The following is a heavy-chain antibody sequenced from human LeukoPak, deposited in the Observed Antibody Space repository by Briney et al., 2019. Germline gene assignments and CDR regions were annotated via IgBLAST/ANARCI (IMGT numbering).Heavy chain of an antibody. CDR3: ARHAYSNYEYWYFDL. CDR1: GGSISSSSYY. V-gene: IGHV4-39*01. Sequence: SETLSLTCTVSGGSISSSSYYWGWIRQPPGKGLEWIGSIYYSGSTYYNPSLKSRVTISVDTSKNQFSLKLSSVTAADTAVYYCARHAYSNYEYWYFDLWGRSTLVTVSS. CDR2: IYYSGST. D-gene: IGHD4-11*01. J-gene: IGHJ2*01.